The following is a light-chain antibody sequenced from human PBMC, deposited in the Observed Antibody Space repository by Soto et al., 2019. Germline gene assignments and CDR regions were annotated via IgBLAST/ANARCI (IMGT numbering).Light chain of an antibody. Sequence: EIVLTHTLGPLLMTTGDSATLSCRSSQRVSSSYLAWYQQNSGQAPRLLIYGASSRATGIPDRFSGSGSGTDFTLTISRLEPEDFAVYYCQQYGSSPWTFGQGTKV. CDR3: QQYGSSPWT. V-gene: IGKV3-20*01. CDR2: GAS. CDR1: QRVSSSY. J-gene: IGKJ1*01.